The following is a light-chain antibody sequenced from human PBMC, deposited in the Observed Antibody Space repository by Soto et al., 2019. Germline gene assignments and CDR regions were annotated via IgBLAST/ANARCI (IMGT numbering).Light chain of an antibody. V-gene: IGKV3-11*01. CDR1: QSVSNY. CDR2: DPS. CDR3: LQRSNWPRT. J-gene: IGKJ2*01. Sequence: EIVLTQSPATLSLSPGERATLSCRASQSVSNYLAWYQQKPGQAPRLLIYDPSNRHTAIPDRFSGSGSGTDFTLTISSLEPEDFAVYYCLQRSNWPRTVGQGTKLEIK.